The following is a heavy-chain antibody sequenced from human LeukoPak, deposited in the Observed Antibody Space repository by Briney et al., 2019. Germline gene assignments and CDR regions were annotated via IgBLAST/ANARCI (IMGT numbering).Heavy chain of an antibody. V-gene: IGHV4-31*03. CDR2: IYYSGST. CDR3: ARHYGDYGFDY. J-gene: IGHJ4*02. CDR1: GGSISSGGYY. D-gene: IGHD4-17*01. Sequence: PSETLSLTCTVSGGSISSGGYYWRWIRQHPGKGLEWIGYIYYSGSTYYNPSLKSRVTISVDTSKNQFSLKLSSVTAADTAVYYCARHYGDYGFDYWGQGTLVTVSS.